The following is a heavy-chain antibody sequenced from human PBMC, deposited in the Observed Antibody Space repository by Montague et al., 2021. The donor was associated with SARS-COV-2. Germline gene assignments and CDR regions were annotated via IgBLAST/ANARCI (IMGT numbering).Heavy chain of an antibody. CDR2: INHYGST. CDR3: ARGLPVTTLFYYFGMDV. Sequence: SETLSLTCAVYGGSFSGNYWSWIRQPPGKGLEWIGEINHYGSTNXNPSLKSRVTMSVDTSKNTFSLQLSSVTAADTSVYYCARGLPVTTLFYYFGMDVWRQGTTVTVSS. V-gene: IGHV4-34*01. CDR1: GGSFSGNY. J-gene: IGHJ6*02. D-gene: IGHD4-11*01.